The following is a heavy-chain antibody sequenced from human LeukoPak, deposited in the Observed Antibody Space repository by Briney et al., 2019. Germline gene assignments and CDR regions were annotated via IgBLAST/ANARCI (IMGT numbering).Heavy chain of an antibody. CDR1: GFTFSSYA. Sequence: PGGSLRLSCAASGFTFSSYAMSWVRQAPGKGLEWVSALSGSGGSTYYADSVKGRFTISRDNSKNTLYLQMNSLRAEDTAVYYCAGDIVVVVAATAGAVDIWGQGTMVTVSS. J-gene: IGHJ3*02. CDR2: LSGSGGST. V-gene: IGHV3-23*01. D-gene: IGHD2-15*01. CDR3: AGDIVVVVAATAGAVDI.